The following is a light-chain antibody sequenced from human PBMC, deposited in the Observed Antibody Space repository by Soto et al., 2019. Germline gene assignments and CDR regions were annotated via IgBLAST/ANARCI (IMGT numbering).Light chain of an antibody. CDR2: GAS. V-gene: IGKV3-20*01. CDR1: GSVSGSY. Sequence: EIVLTQSPGTLSLSPGERATLSCRASGSVSGSYLAWYQQKPGQAPRLLISGASSRVTGIPDRFSGSGSGTDFTLTISRLEPEDFAVYYCQQYGTSPLTFGQGTRLEIK. CDR3: QQYGTSPLT. J-gene: IGKJ5*01.